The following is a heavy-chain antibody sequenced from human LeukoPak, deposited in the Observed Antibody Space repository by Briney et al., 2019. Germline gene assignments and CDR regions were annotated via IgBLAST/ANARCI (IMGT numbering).Heavy chain of an antibody. CDR1: GGTFSSYA. CDR3: ALGITIFGVVNYYYYMDV. D-gene: IGHD3-3*01. CDR2: IIPIFGTA. Sequence: GASVKVSCKASGGTFSSYAISWVRQAPGQGLEWMGGIIPIFGTANYAQKFRGRVTITTDESTSTAYMELSSLRSEDTAVYYCALGITIFGVVNYYYYMDVWGKGTTVTVSS. V-gene: IGHV1-69*05. J-gene: IGHJ6*03.